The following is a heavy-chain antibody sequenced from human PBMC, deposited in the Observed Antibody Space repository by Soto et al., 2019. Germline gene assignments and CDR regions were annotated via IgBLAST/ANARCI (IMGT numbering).Heavy chain of an antibody. CDR1: GGSFSGYY. CDR3: ARGLLGGAAN. J-gene: IGHJ4*02. V-gene: IGHV4-34*01. D-gene: IGHD3-16*01. Sequence: QVQLQQWGTKLSKPSETLSLTCAVYGGSFSGYYWSWIRQPPGKGLEWIGEIDHSGGTNYNASLKSRAPISADTSTNQFSLKLSSVTAADTAIYYCARGLLGGAANWGQGTLVTVSS. CDR2: IDHSGGT.